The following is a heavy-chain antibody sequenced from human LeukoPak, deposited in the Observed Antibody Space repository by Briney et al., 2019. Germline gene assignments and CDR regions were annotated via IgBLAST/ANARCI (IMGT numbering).Heavy chain of an antibody. V-gene: IGHV3-23*01. J-gene: IGHJ4*02. CDR1: GFTFSSYA. Sequence: GGSLRLSCAASGFTFSSYAMSWVRQAPGKGLEWVSAISGSGGSKYYADSVRGRFTISRDNSRNTMYLQMNSLRAEDAAVYYCAKAPVTSCRGAFCYPFDSWGQGTVVTVSS. D-gene: IGHD2-15*01. CDR2: ISGSGGSK. CDR3: AKAPVTSCRGAFCYPFDS.